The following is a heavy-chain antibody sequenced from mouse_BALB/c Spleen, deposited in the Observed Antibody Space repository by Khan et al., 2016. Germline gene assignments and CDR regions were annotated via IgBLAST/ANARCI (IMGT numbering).Heavy chain of an antibody. CDR3: ARRDYGSSYKGFAY. Sequence: EVELVESGGGLVKPGGSLKLSCAASGFAFSSYDMSWVRQTPEKRLEWVSTISSGGTYTYYPDSVKGRFTISSDNARNTLYLQMSSRRSEDTALYYCARRDYGSSYKGFAYVGQGTLVTVSA. D-gene: IGHD1-1*01. CDR2: ISSGGTYT. CDR1: GFAFSSYD. J-gene: IGHJ3*01. V-gene: IGHV5-9*02.